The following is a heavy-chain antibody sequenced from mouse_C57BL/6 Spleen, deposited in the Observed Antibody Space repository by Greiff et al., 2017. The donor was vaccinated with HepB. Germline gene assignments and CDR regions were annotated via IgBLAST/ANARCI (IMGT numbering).Heavy chain of an antibody. D-gene: IGHD2-4*01. V-gene: IGHV1-82*01. Sequence: VQRVESGPELVKPGASVKISCKASGYAFSSSWMNWVKQRPGKGLEWIGRIYPGDGDTNYNGKFKGKATLTADKSSSTAYMQLSSLTSEDSAVYFCAPYDYDGFWYFDVWGTGTTVTVSS. J-gene: IGHJ1*03. CDR1: GYAFSSSW. CDR3: APYDYDGFWYFDV. CDR2: IYPGDGDT.